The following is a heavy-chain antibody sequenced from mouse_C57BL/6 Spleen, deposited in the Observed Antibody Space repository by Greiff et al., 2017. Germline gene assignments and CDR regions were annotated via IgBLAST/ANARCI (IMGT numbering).Heavy chain of an antibody. J-gene: IGHJ1*03. D-gene: IGHD2-1*01. CDR1: GYSITSGYD. CDR2: ISYSGST. V-gene: IGHV3-1*01. Sequence: EVQRVESGPGMVKPSQSLSLTCTVTGYSITSGYDWHWIRHFPGNKLEWMGYISYSGSTNYNPSLKSRISITHDTSKNHFFLKLNSVTTEDTATYYCARDNGNYEGYFDVWGTGTTVTVSS. CDR3: ARDNGNYEGYFDV.